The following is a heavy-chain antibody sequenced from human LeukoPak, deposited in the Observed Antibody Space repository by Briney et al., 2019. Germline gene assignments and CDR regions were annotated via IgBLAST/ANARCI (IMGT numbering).Heavy chain of an antibody. CDR1: GFTFSSYS. J-gene: IGHJ5*02. D-gene: IGHD2-2*01. V-gene: IGHV3-23*01. CDR3: AKEQDIVVVPAGWFDP. Sequence: GGSLRLSCAAAGFTFSSYSMSWVRQAPGKGLEWVSAISGSGGSTYYADSVKGRFTISRDNSKNTLYLQMNSLRAEATAVYYCAKEQDIVVVPAGWFDPWGQGTLVTVSS. CDR2: ISGSGGST.